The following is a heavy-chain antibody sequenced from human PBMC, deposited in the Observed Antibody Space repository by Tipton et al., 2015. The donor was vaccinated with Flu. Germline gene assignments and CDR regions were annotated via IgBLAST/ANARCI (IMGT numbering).Heavy chain of an antibody. CDR3: ARHTGDSVRGIIDY. Sequence: TLSLTCDVSDYSISSGNYWGWIRQPPGKGLEWIGSIYHTGTAYYNSSLKSRVTFSVDTSKNQFSLKLTSVTAADTAVYYCARHTGDSVRGIIDYWGQGTLVTVSS. D-gene: IGHD3-10*02. J-gene: IGHJ4*02. CDR1: DYSISSGNY. V-gene: IGHV4-38-2*01. CDR2: IYHTGTA.